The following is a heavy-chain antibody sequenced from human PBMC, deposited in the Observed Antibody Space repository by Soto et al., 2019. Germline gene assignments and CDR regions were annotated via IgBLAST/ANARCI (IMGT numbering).Heavy chain of an antibody. CDR1: GGTFSSYA. CDR3: ARDRRYCSSTSCPIGYDP. D-gene: IGHD2-2*01. V-gene: IGHV1-69*01. J-gene: IGHJ5*02. Sequence: QVQLVQSGAEVKKPGSSVKVSCKASGGTFSSYAISWVRQAPGQGLEWMGGIIPIFGTANYAQKFQGRVKITADESTSTAYMELSSLRSEDTAVYYCARDRRYCSSTSCPIGYDPWGQGTLVTVSS. CDR2: IIPIFGTA.